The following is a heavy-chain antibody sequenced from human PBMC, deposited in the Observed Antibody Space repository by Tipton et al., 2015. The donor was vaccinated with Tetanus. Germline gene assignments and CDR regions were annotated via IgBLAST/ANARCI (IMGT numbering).Heavy chain of an antibody. Sequence: SLRLSCAASGFSFSDYGMHWVRQAPGKGLEWVAGMSFDGSSESYAESVRGRFTISRDNSRSTPYLQMSSLRAEDSAVYYCTGNWKWGQGTLVTVSS. CDR1: GFSFSDYG. CDR2: MSFDGSSE. CDR3: TGNWK. D-gene: IGHD1-20*01. J-gene: IGHJ4*02. V-gene: IGHV3-30*07.